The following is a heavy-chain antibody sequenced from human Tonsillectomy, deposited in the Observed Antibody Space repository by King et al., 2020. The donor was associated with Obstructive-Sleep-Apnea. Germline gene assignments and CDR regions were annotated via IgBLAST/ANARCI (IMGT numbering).Heavy chain of an antibody. Sequence: QLQESGPGLVKPSETLSLTCTVSGGSISSFYWSWIRQPAGKGLEWVGRIYTSGSTNYNPSLKSRVTMSIDMSKNQFSLNLSSVTAADTAVYYCAREQTYHSGRKRFIDYWGQGTLVTVSS. D-gene: IGHD3-10*01. CDR3: AREQTYHSGRKRFIDY. CDR2: IYTSGST. CDR1: GGSISSFY. J-gene: IGHJ4*02. V-gene: IGHV4-4*07.